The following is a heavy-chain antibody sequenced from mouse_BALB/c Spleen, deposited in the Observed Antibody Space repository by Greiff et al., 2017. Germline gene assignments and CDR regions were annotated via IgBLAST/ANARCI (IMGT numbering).Heavy chain of an antibody. Sequence: EVTVVESGGGLVQPGGSMKLSCVASGFTFSNYWMNWVRQSPEKGLEWVAEIRLKSNNYATHYAESVKGRFTISRDDSKSSVYLQMNNLRAEDTGIYYCTRYGNYVWGKGTTITVTS. CDR2: IRLKSNNYAT. V-gene: IGHV6-6*02. CDR1: GFTFSNYW. CDR3: TRYGNYV. J-gene: IGHJ2*01. D-gene: IGHD2-1*01.